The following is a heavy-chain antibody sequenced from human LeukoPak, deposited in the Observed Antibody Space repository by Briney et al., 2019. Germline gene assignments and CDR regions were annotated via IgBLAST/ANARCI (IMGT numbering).Heavy chain of an antibody. Sequence: SETLSLTCAVYGGSFSGYYWSWIRQPPGKGLEWIGEINQSGSTNYNPSLKSRVTISVDTSKNQFSLKLSSVTAADTAVYYCARDIAAAGRSVWFDPWGQGTLVTVSS. CDR3: ARDIAAAGRSVWFDP. J-gene: IGHJ5*02. V-gene: IGHV4-34*01. D-gene: IGHD6-13*01. CDR2: INQSGST. CDR1: GGSFSGYY.